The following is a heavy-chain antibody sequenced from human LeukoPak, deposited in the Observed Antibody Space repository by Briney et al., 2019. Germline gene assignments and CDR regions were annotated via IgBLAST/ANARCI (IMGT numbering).Heavy chain of an antibody. V-gene: IGHV4-59*11. Sequence: SETLSLTCTVSGGSISSHYWSWIRQPPGKGLEWIGYIYYSGSTNYNPSLKSRVTISVDTSKNQFSLKLSSVTAADTAVYYCARALGGSYFDYWGQGTLVTVSS. J-gene: IGHJ4*02. D-gene: IGHD1-26*01. CDR1: GGSISSHY. CDR2: IYYSGST. CDR3: ARALGGSYFDY.